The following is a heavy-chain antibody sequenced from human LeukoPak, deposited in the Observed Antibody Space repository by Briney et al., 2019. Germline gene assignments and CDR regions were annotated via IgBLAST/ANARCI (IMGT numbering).Heavy chain of an antibody. D-gene: IGHD3-22*01. V-gene: IGHV3-74*01. CDR3: VSTHSSGYYYFDS. Sequence: GGSLRLSCAASGFTFRSHWMHWVRQAPGKGLIWVSRIDGDESATYYGDSVKGRFTISRDNAKNTLYLQMNSLIVEDTADYYCVSTHSSGYYYFDSWGQGTLVTVSS. CDR1: GFTFRSHW. CDR2: IDGDESAT. J-gene: IGHJ4*02.